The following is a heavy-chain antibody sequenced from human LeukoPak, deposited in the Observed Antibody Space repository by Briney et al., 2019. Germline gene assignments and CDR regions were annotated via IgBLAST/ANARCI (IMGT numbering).Heavy chain of an antibody. J-gene: IGHJ4*02. D-gene: IGHD3-10*01. CDR1: GFTFSSYS. Sequence: NPGGSLRLSCAASGFTFSSYSMNWVRQAPGKGLEWVSPISSSSSYIYYADSVKGRFTIPRDNAKNSLYLQMNSLRAEDTAVYYCASLGVTTLDYWGQGTLVTVSS. CDR2: ISSSSSYI. V-gene: IGHV3-21*01. CDR3: ASLGVTTLDY.